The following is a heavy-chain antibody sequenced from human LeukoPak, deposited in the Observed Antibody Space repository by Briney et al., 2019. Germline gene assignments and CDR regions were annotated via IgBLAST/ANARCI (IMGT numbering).Heavy chain of an antibody. D-gene: IGHD3-10*01. CDR2: IKQDGSEK. CDR1: GFTFSSCW. J-gene: IGHJ4*02. CDR3: ARAGLWFGELLDY. V-gene: IGHV3-7*05. Sequence: GGSLRLSCAASGFTFSSCWMSWVRQAPGKGLEWVANIKQDGSEKYYVDSLKGRFTISRDNTKNSLYLQMNSLRAEDTAVYYCARAGLWFGELLDYWGQGTLVTVSS.